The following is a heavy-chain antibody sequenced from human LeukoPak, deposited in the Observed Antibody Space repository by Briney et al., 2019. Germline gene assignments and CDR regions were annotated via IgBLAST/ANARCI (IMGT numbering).Heavy chain of an antibody. CDR3: ARMPNYSSSWPH. V-gene: IGHV3-72*01. J-gene: IGHJ4*02. D-gene: IGHD6-13*01. CDR1: GFTFSDYC. Sequence: GGSLGLSCAASGFTFSDYCMDWVRQAPGKGLEWVGRSRNKANSYTTDYAASVKGRFTISRDDSQNSVYLQMNSLKTEDTAVYYCARMPNYSSSWPHWGQGTLVTVSP. CDR2: SRNKANSYTT.